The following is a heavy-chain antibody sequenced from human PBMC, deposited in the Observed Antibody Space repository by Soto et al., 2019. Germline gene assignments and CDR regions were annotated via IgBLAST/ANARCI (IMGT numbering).Heavy chain of an antibody. J-gene: IGHJ4*02. V-gene: IGHV4-34*01. CDR1: GGSFSGYY. D-gene: IGHD3-10*01. CDR3: ARGSVLWFGELSMFDY. CDR2: INHSGST. Sequence: ETLSLTCAVHGGSFSGYYWSWIRQPPGKGLEWIGEINHSGSTNYNPSLKSRVTISVDTSKNQFSLKLSSVTAADTAVYYCARGSVLWFGELSMFDYWGQGTLVTVSS.